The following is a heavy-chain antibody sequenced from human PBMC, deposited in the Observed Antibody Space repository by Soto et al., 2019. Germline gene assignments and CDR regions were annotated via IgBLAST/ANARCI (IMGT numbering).Heavy chain of an antibody. V-gene: IGHV1-69*12. D-gene: IGHD6-6*01. Sequence: QVQLVQSGAEVKKPGSSVKVSCKASGGTISSYAISWVRQAPGQGLEWMGGIIPMFGTPNYAQKFQGRVTITADESTSTVYMERSSLRSEDTAVYYCEGRYRSSSDYWGQGTLVTVSS. J-gene: IGHJ4*02. CDR2: IIPMFGTP. CDR3: EGRYRSSSDY. CDR1: GGTISSYA.